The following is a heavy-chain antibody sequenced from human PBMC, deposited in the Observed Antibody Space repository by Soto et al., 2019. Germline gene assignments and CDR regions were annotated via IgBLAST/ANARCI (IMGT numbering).Heavy chain of an antibody. CDR3: ARVPRDYSNSHYFDF. D-gene: IGHD6-6*01. V-gene: IGHV4-61*01. CDR2: IYNNRSF. J-gene: IGHJ4*02. CDR1: GGSVSSGSFY. Sequence: SETLSLTCTVSGGSVSSGSFYWSWIRQPPGKGLEWIGFIYNNRSFNYNPSLKSRVTISVDTSKHQFSLKLSSVTAADTAVYYCARVPRDYSNSHYFDFWGQGALVTVSS.